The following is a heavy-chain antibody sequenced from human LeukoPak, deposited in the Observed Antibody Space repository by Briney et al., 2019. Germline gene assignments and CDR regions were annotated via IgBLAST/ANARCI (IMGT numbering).Heavy chain of an antibody. V-gene: IGHV1-24*01. Sequence: ASVKVSCKVSGYTLTELSMHRVRQAPGKGLEWMGGFDPEDGETIYAQKFQGRVTMTEDTSTDTAYMELSSLRSEDTAVYYCATDGPGHDYVWGSYRFDYWGQGTLVTVSS. CDR1: GYTLTELS. D-gene: IGHD3-16*02. CDR2: FDPEDGET. CDR3: ATDGPGHDYVWGSYRFDY. J-gene: IGHJ4*02.